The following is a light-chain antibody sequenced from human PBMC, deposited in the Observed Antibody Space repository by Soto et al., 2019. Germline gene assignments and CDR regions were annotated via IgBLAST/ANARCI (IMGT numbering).Light chain of an antibody. CDR1: SSDVGGYNY. CDR3: SSYSSSSTLCV. V-gene: IGLV2-14*01. J-gene: IGLJ1*01. Sequence: QSVLTQPASVSGSPGQSITISCTGTSSDVGGYNYVSWYQHHPGKAPKLIIYEVSNWPSGVSNRFSGSKSGNTASLTISGLQAEEEADYYCSSYSSSSTLCVFGTGNKVTV. CDR2: EVS.